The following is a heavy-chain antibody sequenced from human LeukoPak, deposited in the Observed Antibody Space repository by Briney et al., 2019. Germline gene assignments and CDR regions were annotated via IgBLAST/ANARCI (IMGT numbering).Heavy chain of an antibody. Sequence: GRSQRLSCVASGLAFSSYWMSWVRQAPGKGLEWVANIKQGGSEKYYVDSVKGRFTISRHNAKNSLFLQMNSLRAEDTGVYYCARTQAEDGPSYFEFWGEGTLFTVSS. CDR2: IKQGGSEK. V-gene: IGHV3-7*01. CDR1: GLAFSSYW. J-gene: IGHJ4*02. CDR3: ARTQAEDGPSYFEF.